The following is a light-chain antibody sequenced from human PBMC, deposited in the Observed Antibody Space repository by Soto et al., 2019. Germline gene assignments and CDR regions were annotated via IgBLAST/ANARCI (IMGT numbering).Light chain of an antibody. CDR3: LLYYGGQLGV. CDR1: TGAVTSGYY. CDR2: STK. J-gene: IGLJ2*01. V-gene: IGLV7-43*01. Sequence: QAVVTQEPSLTVSPGGTVTLTCATSTGAVTSGYYPNWFQQKPGQAPRALIYSTKNRYSWTPARFSGSLLGGKAALTPSGVQPEDEADYYCLLYYGGQLGVFGGGTKLTVL.